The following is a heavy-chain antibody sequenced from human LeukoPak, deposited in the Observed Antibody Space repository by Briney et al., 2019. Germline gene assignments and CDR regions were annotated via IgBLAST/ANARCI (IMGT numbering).Heavy chain of an antibody. V-gene: IGHV3-11*04. Sequence: GGSLRLSCAASGFTFSDYYMSWIRQAPGKGLEWVSYISSSGSTIYYADSVKGRFTISRDDTESSSYVQMNSLRDEDTAVYYCARFGYSGWNLENWGQGTLVTVSS. J-gene: IGHJ4*02. CDR2: ISSSGSTI. CDR1: GFTFSDYY. D-gene: IGHD5-12*01. CDR3: ARFGYSGWNLEN.